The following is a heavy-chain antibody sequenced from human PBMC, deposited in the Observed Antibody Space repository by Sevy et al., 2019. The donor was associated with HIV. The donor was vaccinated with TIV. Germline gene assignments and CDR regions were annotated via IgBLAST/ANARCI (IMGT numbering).Heavy chain of an antibody. J-gene: IGHJ5*02. D-gene: IGHD3-3*01. CDR2: INHSGST. V-gene: IGHV4-34*01. CDR1: GGSFSGYY. Sequence: SETLSLTCAVYGGSFSGYYWSWIRHPPGKGLEWIGEINHSGSTNYNPSLKSRVTISVDTSKNQFSLKLSSVTAADTAVYYCARGRLFFGVVMRGWFDPWGQGTLVTVSS. CDR3: ARGRLFFGVVMRGWFDP.